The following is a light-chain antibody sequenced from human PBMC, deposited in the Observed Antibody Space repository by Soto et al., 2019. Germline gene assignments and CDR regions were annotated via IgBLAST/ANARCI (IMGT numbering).Light chain of an antibody. Sequence: QSALTQPPSASGSPGQSVTISCAGTSSDVGGYNYVSWYQQHPGKAPKLIVYEVTKRPSGAPDRFSGSKSGNTPSLTVSGLQAEDEADYYCNSYAGSDNFVVFGGGTKVTVL. V-gene: IGLV2-8*01. J-gene: IGLJ2*01. CDR3: NSYAGSDNFVV. CDR1: SSDVGGYNY. CDR2: EVT.